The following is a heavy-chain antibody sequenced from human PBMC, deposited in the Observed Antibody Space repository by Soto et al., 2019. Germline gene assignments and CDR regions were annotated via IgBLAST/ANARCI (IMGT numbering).Heavy chain of an antibody. J-gene: IGHJ5*02. V-gene: IGHV4-30-4*01. CDR3: ARHGGSWASGWFDP. CDR2: IHYSGST. D-gene: IGHD4-17*01. Sequence: QVQLQESGPGLVKPSQTLSLTCTVSGGSISRGDYYWSWIRQPPGQGLEWIGYIHYSGSTYSNPSLKRRVTISVDTSTGLFSLKLSSVSAADTAVSYCARHGGSWASGWFDPWGQGTLVTFSS. CDR1: GGSISRGDYY.